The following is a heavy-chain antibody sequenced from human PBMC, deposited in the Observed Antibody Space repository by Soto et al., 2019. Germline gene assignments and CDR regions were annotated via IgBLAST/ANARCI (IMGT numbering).Heavy chain of an antibody. CDR2: IYYSGST. Sequence: SETLSLTCTVSGGSISSGDYYWSWIRQPPGKGLEWIGYIYYSGSTYYNPSLKSRVTISVDTSKNQFSLKLSSVTAADTAVYYCATTGTTVPTDAFDIWGQGTMVTVSS. CDR1: GGSISSGDYY. CDR3: ATTGTTVPTDAFDI. V-gene: IGHV4-30-4*01. J-gene: IGHJ3*02. D-gene: IGHD4-17*01.